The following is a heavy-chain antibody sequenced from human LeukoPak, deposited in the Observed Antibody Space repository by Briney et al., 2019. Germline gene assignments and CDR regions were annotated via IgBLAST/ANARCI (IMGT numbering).Heavy chain of an antibody. D-gene: IGHD1-26*01. CDR2: IIPIFGTA. J-gene: IGHJ3*02. CDR3: ARVESGSYYPGGAFDI. V-gene: IGHV1-69*13. CDR1: GGTFSSYA. Sequence: GATVKVSCKASGGTFSSYAISWVRQAPGQGLEWMGGIIPIFGTANYAQKFQGRVTITADESTSTAYMELSSLRSEDTAVYYCARVESGSYYPGGAFDIWGQGTMVTVSS.